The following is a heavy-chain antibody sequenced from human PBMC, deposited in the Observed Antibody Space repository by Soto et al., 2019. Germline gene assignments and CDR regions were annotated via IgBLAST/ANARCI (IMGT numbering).Heavy chain of an antibody. CDR3: ARDLAARYFDY. CDR2: ISSSSSYI. J-gene: IGHJ4*02. V-gene: IGHV3-21*01. Sequence: GGSLRLSCAASGFAFSSYSMNWFRQAPGKGLEWVSSISSSSSYIYYADSVKGRFTISRDNAKNSLYLQMNSLRAEDTAVYYCARDLAARYFDYWGQGTLVTVSS. D-gene: IGHD6-6*01. CDR1: GFAFSSYS.